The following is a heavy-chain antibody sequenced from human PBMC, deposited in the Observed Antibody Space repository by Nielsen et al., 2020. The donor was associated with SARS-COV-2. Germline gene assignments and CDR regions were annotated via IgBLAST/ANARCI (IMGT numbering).Heavy chain of an antibody. CDR2: IKQDGSEI. V-gene: IGHV3-7*03. D-gene: IGHD2-15*01. CDR3: ARERGTFDY. Sequence: WIRQPPGKGLEWVANIKQDGSEIYYVDSVKGRFTISRDNAKNSLYLQMNSLRGEDTAVYFCARERGTFDYWGQGTLVTVSS. J-gene: IGHJ4*02.